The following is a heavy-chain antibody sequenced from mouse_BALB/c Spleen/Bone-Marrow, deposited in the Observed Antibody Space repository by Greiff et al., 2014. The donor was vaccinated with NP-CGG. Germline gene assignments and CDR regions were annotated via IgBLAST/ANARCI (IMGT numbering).Heavy chain of an antibody. CDR2: IWAGGST. Sequence: QVQLKESGPGLVAPSQSLSITCTVSGVSLTSYGVHWVRQPPGKGLEGLGVIWAGGSTNYNLALMTRLSISKDNSKSQVFLKMNSLQTDDTAMYYCARALDSSGYGFAYCGQGTLVTVSA. J-gene: IGHJ3*01. CDR1: GVSLTSYG. CDR3: ARALDSSGYGFAY. D-gene: IGHD3-2*01. V-gene: IGHV2-9*02.